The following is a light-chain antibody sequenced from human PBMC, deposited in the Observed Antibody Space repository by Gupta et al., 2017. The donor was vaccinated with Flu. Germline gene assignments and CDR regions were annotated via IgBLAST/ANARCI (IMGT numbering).Light chain of an antibody. Sequence: SYVLTQPPSVSVVPGQTARITCEGNDIVGEYVHWYHQKAGQAPVLVVYNDRDRPSRIPQRFSGSNSENTATLTISGVEAGDEGAYYCQVWDSNSEHHVLFGGGTKLTVL. CDR1: DIVGEY. CDR2: NDR. CDR3: QVWDSNSEHHVL. J-gene: IGLJ3*02. V-gene: IGLV3-21*02.